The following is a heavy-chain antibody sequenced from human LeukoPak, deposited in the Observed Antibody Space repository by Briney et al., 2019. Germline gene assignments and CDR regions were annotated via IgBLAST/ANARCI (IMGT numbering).Heavy chain of an antibody. V-gene: IGHV3-30-3*01. D-gene: IGHD5-12*01. Sequence: PGGSLRLSCAASGFTFSNYDIHWVRQGPGKGPEWVALISYDGSNKYYADSVKGRFTISRDNSKNTLYLQMNSLRSEDTAVYYCARGVGYRLNYWGQGSLVTVSS. CDR3: ARGVGYRLNY. J-gene: IGHJ4*02. CDR1: GFTFSNYD. CDR2: ISYDGSNK.